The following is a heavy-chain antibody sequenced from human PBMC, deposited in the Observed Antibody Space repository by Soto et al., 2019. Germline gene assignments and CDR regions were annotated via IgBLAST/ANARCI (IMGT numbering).Heavy chain of an antibody. CDR2: IWYDGTNK. CDR3: ARHDGLI. J-gene: IGHJ3*02. CDR1: GFTFSNYG. Sequence: QVQLVESGGGVVQPGRSLRLSCAASGFTFSNYGMHWVRQAPGKGLEWVAVIWYDGTNKYYADSVKGRFTISRDNSKNTLYLQMNSLRAEDTAGYYCARHDGLIWGQGTMVTVSS. V-gene: IGHV3-33*01. D-gene: IGHD3-16*01.